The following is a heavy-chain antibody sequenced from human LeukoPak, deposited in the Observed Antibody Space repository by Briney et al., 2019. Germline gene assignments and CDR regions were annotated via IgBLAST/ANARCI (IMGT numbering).Heavy chain of an antibody. Sequence: GGSLRLSCAASGFTFSSYSMNWVRQAPGKGLEWVSSISSSSSYIYYADSVKGRFTISRDNAKNSLYLQMNSLRAEDTAVYYCARGLRWLRFGNPTWDGVDYWGQGTLVTVSS. D-gene: IGHD5-12*01. CDR3: ARGLRWLRFGNPTWDGVDY. V-gene: IGHV3-21*01. CDR1: GFTFSSYS. J-gene: IGHJ4*02. CDR2: ISSSSSYI.